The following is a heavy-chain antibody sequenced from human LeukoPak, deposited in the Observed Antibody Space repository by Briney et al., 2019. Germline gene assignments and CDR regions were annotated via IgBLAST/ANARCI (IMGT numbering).Heavy chain of an antibody. Sequence: ASVKVSCKASGYTSTSYDINWVRQATGQGLEWMGWMNPNSGNTGYAQKFQGRVTMTRNTSISTAYMELSSLRSEDTAVYYCARERAPNPTLNWFDPWGQGTLVTVSS. CDR1: GYTSTSYD. CDR2: MNPNSGNT. CDR3: ARERAPNPTLNWFDP. V-gene: IGHV1-8*01. J-gene: IGHJ5*02. D-gene: IGHD1-26*01.